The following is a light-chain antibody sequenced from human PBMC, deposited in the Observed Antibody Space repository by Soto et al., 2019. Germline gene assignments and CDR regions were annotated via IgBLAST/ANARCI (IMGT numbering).Light chain of an antibody. Sequence: EIVMTQSPATLSVSPWERATLSCRASQSVNSNLAWYQQKPGQAPRLLIYAASTRATGIPARFSGSGSGTEFTLTISSLQSEDFGVYYCHQYNNLWTFGQGTKVDIK. J-gene: IGKJ1*01. V-gene: IGKV3-15*01. CDR3: HQYNNLWT. CDR1: QSVNSN. CDR2: AAS.